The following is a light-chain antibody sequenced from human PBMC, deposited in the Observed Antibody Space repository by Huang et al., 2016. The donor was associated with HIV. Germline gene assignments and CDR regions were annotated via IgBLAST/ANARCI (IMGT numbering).Light chain of an antibody. Sequence: EIVMTQSPATLSVSPGERATLSCRASQSVSSNLAWYQQKPGQAPRLLIYGASARATGIPARFSCSGSGTGFTLTISSLLSEDFAVYYCQQYNNLPITFGQGTRLEIK. CDR2: GAS. J-gene: IGKJ5*01. CDR3: QQYNNLPIT. V-gene: IGKV3-15*01. CDR1: QSVSSN.